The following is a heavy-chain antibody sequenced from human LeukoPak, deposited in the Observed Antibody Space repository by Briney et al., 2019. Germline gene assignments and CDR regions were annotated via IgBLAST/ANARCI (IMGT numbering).Heavy chain of an antibody. D-gene: IGHD1-26*01. CDR2: IYSGGST. J-gene: IGHJ5*02. Sequence: GGSLRLSCVASGFTVSSNYMIWVRQAPGKELEWVSVIYSGGSTYYADSVKGRFTISRDNSKNTLYLQMNSLRAEDTAVYYCARSSGEQPPFDPWGQATLVTVSS. V-gene: IGHV3-66*01. CDR1: GFTVSSNY. CDR3: ARSSGEQPPFDP.